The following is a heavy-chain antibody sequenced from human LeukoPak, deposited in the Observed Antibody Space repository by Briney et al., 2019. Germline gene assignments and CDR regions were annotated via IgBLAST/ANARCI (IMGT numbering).Heavy chain of an antibody. Sequence: ASVKVSCKASGYTFTSYGISWVRQAPGQGLEWMGWISAYNGNTNYAQKLQGRVTMTTDTSTSTAYMELRSLRSDDTAVYYCARGFGYSYGTVHAWDNYFDYWGQGTLVTVSS. D-gene: IGHD5-18*01. CDR3: ARGFGYSYGTVHAWDNYFDY. CDR2: ISAYNGNT. CDR1: GYTFTSYG. V-gene: IGHV1-18*01. J-gene: IGHJ4*02.